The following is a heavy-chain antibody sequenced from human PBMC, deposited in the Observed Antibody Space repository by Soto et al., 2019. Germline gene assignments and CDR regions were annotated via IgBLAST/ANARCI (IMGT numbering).Heavy chain of an antibody. CDR1: GGSISSGGYY. D-gene: IGHD6-13*01. J-gene: IGHJ4*02. Sequence: QVQLQESGPGLVKPSQTLSLTCTVSGGSISSGGYYWSWIRQHPGKGLEWIGYIYYSGSTYYNPSLKSRVTITVDTSKDQFSLKLCSVTAADTAVYYCARGRQSIAAAGTCDYWGQGTLVTVSS. V-gene: IGHV4-31*03. CDR2: IYYSGST. CDR3: ARGRQSIAAAGTCDY.